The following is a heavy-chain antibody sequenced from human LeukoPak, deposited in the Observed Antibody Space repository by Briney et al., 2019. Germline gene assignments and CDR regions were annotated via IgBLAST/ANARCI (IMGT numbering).Heavy chain of an antibody. V-gene: IGHV1-69*13. CDR2: IIPIFGTA. CDR1: GGTFSSYA. D-gene: IGHD3-10*01. Sequence: ASVKVSCKASGGTFSSYAISWVRQAPGQGLEWMGGIIPIFGTANYAQKFQGRVTITADESTSTAYMELSSLRSEDTAVYYCATQYGSRSYYDRPPADYWGQGTLVSVSS. J-gene: IGHJ4*02. CDR3: ATQYGSRSYYDRPPADY.